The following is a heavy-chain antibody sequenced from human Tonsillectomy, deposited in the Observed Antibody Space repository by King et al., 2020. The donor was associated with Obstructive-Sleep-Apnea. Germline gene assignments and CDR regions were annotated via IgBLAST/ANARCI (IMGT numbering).Heavy chain of an antibody. Sequence: VQLQESGPGLVKPSGTLSLTCAVSGGSISSSNWWNWVRQPPGKGLEWIGKIHHSGRTNYNPSLKRRVTISVDKSKNHFSLKVRSVTAADTAVYYCARLGAAGRGWFDPWGQGTLVTVSS. CDR3: ARLGAAGRGWFDP. D-gene: IGHD6-13*01. J-gene: IGHJ5*02. V-gene: IGHV4-4*02. CDR2: IHHSGRT. CDR1: GGSISSSNW.